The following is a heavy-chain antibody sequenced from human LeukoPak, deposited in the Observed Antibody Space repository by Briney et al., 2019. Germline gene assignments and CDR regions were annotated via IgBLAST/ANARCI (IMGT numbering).Heavy chain of an antibody. D-gene: IGHD6-19*01. J-gene: IGHJ4*02. CDR2: INPNSGGT. Sequence: GASVKVSCKASGYTFTGYHMHWVRQAPGQGLEWMGWINPNSGGTNYAQKFQGRVTMTRDTSISTAYMELSRLRSDDTAVYYCARVKGRYSSGWYGGLYYFDYWGQGTLVTVSS. CDR1: GYTFTGYH. CDR3: ARVKGRYSSGWYGGLYYFDY. V-gene: IGHV1-2*02.